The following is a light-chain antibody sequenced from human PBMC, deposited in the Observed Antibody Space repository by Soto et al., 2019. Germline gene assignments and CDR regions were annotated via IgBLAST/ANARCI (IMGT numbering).Light chain of an antibody. J-gene: IGKJ4*01. V-gene: IGKV1-27*01. CDR2: ATS. CDR1: QVIALY. CDR3: QKYNSAPLT. Sequence: DVQMTQSPSSLSAFVGHRVTITCRASQVIALYLAWFQQKPWKVPKLLIYATSTLQSGVTSRFSGSGSGTDFTLTISSLQPEDVGTYYCQKYNSAPLTFGGGTKVEIK.